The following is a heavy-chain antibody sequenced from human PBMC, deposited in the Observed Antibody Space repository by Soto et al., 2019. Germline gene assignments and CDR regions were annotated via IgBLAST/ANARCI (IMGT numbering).Heavy chain of an antibody. CDR2: ISGSGNKA. J-gene: IGHJ4*02. Sequence: PGGSLRLSCAASGFTFRDYAMSWVRQAPGKGLEWVSDISGSGNKARYADALRGRFTISRDNSRNTLFLQMNSLTADDTAVYYCGKERRGSGWSVCNFWGQGTLVTVSS. CDR3: GKERRGSGWSVCNF. D-gene: IGHD6-19*01. V-gene: IGHV3-23*01. CDR1: GFTFRDYA.